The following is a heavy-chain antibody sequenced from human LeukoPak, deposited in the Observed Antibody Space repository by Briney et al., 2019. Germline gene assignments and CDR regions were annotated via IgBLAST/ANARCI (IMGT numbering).Heavy chain of an antibody. D-gene: IGHD3-10*01. Sequence: SETLSLTCTVSGGSISSYYWSWIRQPAGKGLEWIGRIYTSGSTNYNPSLKSRVTISVDTSKNQLPLKLSSVTAADTAVYYCARDFNMVRGVTGYYYMDVWGKGTTVTISS. CDR1: GGSISSYY. J-gene: IGHJ6*03. CDR3: ARDFNMVRGVTGYYYMDV. CDR2: IYTSGST. V-gene: IGHV4-4*07.